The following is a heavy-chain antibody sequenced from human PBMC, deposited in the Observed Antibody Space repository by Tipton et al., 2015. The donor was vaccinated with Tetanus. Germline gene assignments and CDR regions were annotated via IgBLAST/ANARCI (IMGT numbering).Heavy chain of an antibody. J-gene: IGHJ3*02. CDR3: AKHRYTGSEGHDAFDI. D-gene: IGHD5-12*01. Sequence: GLVKPSETLSLTCTVSGGSISSFNYYWGWIRQPPGKGLEWIGSIYYSGTTYSNPSLGSRVTMSVDTSKIQFSLKVSSVTAADAAVYFCAKHRYTGSEGHDAFDIWGRGTVVTVSS. V-gene: IGHV4-39*07. CDR1: GGSISSFNYY. CDR2: IYYSGTT.